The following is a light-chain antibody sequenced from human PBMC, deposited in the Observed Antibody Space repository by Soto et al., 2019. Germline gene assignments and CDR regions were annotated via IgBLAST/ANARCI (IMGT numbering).Light chain of an antibody. CDR1: QSISTY. Sequence: EIVLTQSPAILSLSPGERATLSCRASQSISTYLSWYQQRPGQAPRLLVYDASKRATDIPARFSGSGSGTDFALTISSLEPEDFAVYYCQLRSNWPPTWTFGPGTKVEI. J-gene: IGKJ1*01. CDR2: DAS. V-gene: IGKV3-11*01. CDR3: QLRSNWPPTWT.